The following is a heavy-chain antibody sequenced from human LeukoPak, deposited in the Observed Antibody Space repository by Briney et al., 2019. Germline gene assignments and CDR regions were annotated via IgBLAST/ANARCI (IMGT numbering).Heavy chain of an antibody. CDR2: ISYDGSIN. CDR3: ARDRRYCSGGSCYFDYFFDY. CDR1: GXTFNSYA. V-gene: IGHV3-30*04. J-gene: IGHJ4*02. D-gene: IGHD2-15*01. Sequence: PGRSLRLSCAASGXTFNSYAFHWVLQAPGKGLEWVAVISYDGSINFYSASVKGRFTISRDNSKNTLYLQMNSLRADDTALYFCARDRRYCSGGSCYFDYFFDYWGQGTLVTVSS.